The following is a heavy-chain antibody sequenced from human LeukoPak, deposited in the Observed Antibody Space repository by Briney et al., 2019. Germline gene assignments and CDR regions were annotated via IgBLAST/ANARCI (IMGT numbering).Heavy chain of an antibody. CDR2: IYNSGTT. CDR3: ARMIVGAHSDY. J-gene: IGHJ4*02. Sequence: SETLSLTCAVSGGSIRNSSFYWGWIRQPPGKGLEWIASIYNSGTTYYNPSLKSRITIFVDTSKNQVSLKLSSVTAADTAVYYCARMIVGAHSDYWGQGTLVTVSS. D-gene: IGHD1-26*01. CDR1: GGSIRNSSFY. V-gene: IGHV4-39*07.